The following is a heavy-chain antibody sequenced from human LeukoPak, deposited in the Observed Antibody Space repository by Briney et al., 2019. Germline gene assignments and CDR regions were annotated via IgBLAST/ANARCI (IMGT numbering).Heavy chain of an antibody. CDR3: ARGRYDFWSGYDPFDY. V-gene: IGHV4-59*01. CDR2: IYDSGST. J-gene: IGHJ4*02. D-gene: IGHD3-3*01. Sequence: PSETLSLTCTVSGGSISSYYWSWIRQPPGKGLEYIGYIYDSGSTNYNPSLKSRVTMSVDTSKQQFSLKLSSVTAADTAVYYCARGRYDFWSGYDPFDYWGQGTLVTVSS. CDR1: GGSISSYY.